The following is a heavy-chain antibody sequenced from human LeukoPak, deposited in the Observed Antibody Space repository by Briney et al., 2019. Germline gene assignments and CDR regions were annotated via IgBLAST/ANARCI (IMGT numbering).Heavy chain of an antibody. V-gene: IGHV3-20*04. Sequence: GGSLRLSCAASGFTFDDYTMSWVRQAPGKGLEWVSGINWNGGSTGYVDSVKGRFTISRDNAKNSLYLQMNSLRAEDTAVYYCAKDEQEIVGGHDYWGQGTLVTVSS. CDR1: GFTFDDYT. J-gene: IGHJ4*02. D-gene: IGHD2-15*01. CDR2: INWNGGST. CDR3: AKDEQEIVGGHDY.